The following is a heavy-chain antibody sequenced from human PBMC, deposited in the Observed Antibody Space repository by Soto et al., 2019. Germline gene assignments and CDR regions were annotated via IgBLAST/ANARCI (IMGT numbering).Heavy chain of an antibody. D-gene: IGHD3-10*01. Sequence: PGGSLRLSCAASGFTVSSNYMSWVRQAPGKGLEWVSVIYSGGSTYYADSVKGRFTISRDNSKNTLYLQMNSLRAEDTAVYYCARARFLWFDFDYWAREPSSPSPQ. CDR2: IYSGGST. V-gene: IGHV3-53*01. J-gene: IGHJ4*02. CDR1: GFTVSSNY. CDR3: ARARFLWFDFDY.